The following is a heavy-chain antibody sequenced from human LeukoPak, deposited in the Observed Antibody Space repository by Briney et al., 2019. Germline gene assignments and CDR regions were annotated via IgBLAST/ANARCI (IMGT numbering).Heavy chain of an antibody. Sequence: ASVKVSCKASGYTFTSYGISWVRQAPGQGLEWMGWISAYNGNTNYAQKLQGRVTMTTNTSTSTAYMELRSLRSDDTAVYYCAREYSGYDWGQFDYWGQGTLVTVSS. CDR2: ISAYNGNT. D-gene: IGHD5-12*01. CDR3: AREYSGYDWGQFDY. V-gene: IGHV1-18*01. J-gene: IGHJ4*02. CDR1: GYTFTSYG.